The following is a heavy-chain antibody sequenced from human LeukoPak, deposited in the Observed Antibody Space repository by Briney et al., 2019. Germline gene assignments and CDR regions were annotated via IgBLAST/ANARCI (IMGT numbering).Heavy chain of an antibody. CDR2: IYYSGST. V-gene: IGHV4-31*03. J-gene: IGHJ4*02. CDR1: GGSISSGGYY. CDR3: ARRAYCGGDCPNFDY. Sequence: SETLSLTCTVSGGSISSGGYYWSWIRQHPGKGLEWIGYIYYSGSTYYNPSLKSRVTISVDTSKNQFSLKLSSVTAADTAVYYCARRAYCGGDCPNFDYWDQGTLVTVSS. D-gene: IGHD2-21*02.